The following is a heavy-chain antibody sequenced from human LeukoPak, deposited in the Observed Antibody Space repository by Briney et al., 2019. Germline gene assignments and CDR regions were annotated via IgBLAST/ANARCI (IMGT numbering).Heavy chain of an antibody. CDR2: TSSGGSNR. Sequence: PGGSLRLSCAASGFTFTSYAMHWVRQAPGKGLEWVALTSSGGSNRYYPDSVKGRFTISRDNSKNTLYLQMNSLRAEDTAVYYCARDRDWGTAWQNFFDYWGHGTLVTVSS. V-gene: IGHV3-30-3*01. CDR3: ARDRDWGTAWQNFFDY. CDR1: GFTFTSYA. D-gene: IGHD3-16*01. J-gene: IGHJ4*01.